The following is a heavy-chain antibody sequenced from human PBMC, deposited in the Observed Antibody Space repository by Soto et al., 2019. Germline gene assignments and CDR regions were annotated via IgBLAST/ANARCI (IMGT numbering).Heavy chain of an antibody. Sequence: SETLSLTCTVSGGSISSYYWSWIRQPPGKGLEWIGYIYYSGSTNYNPSLKSRVTISVDTSKNQFSLKLSSVTAADPAVYYCATGYYYYYRDVGGKGTTVTVSS. CDR1: GGSISSYY. CDR2: IYYSGST. J-gene: IGHJ6*03. V-gene: IGHV4-59*01. CDR3: ATGYYYYYRDV.